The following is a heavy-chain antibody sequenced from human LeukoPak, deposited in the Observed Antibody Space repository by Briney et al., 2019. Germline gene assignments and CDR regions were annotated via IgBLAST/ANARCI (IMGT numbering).Heavy chain of an antibody. J-gene: IGHJ4*02. CDR3: AARHSGSYYYFDY. D-gene: IGHD1-26*01. Sequence: ASVKVSCKASGGTFSSYAISWVRQAPGQGLEWMGGIITIFGTANYAQKFQGRVTITADESTSTAYMELSSLRSEDTAVYYCAARHSGSYYYFDYWGQGTLVTVSS. V-gene: IGHV1-69*13. CDR1: GGTFSSYA. CDR2: IITIFGTA.